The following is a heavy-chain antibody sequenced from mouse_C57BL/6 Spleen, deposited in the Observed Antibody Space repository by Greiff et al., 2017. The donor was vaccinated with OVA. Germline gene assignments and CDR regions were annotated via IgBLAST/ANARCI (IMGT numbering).Heavy chain of an antibody. CDR1: GYTFTSYW. D-gene: IGHD2-4*01. J-gene: IGHJ3*01. CDR2: IDPSDSYT. V-gene: IGHV1-50*01. CDR3: ARRDLYDYDGGFAY. Sequence: VQLQQSGAELVKPGASVKLSCKASGYTFTSYWMQWVKQRPGQGLEWIGEIDPSDSYTNYNQKFKGKATLTVDTSSSTAYMQLSSLTSEDSAVYYCARRDLYDYDGGFAYWGQGTLVTVSA.